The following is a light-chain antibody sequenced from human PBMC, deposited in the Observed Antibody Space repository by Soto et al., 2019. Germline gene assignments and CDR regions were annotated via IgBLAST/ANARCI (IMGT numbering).Light chain of an antibody. CDR1: QSISNS. CDR3: QHYSSYSRT. CDR2: DAS. Sequence: DIQMSQSPSTLSASVGDRVTITCRASQSISNSLAWYQQKPGKAPKLLLSDASTLERGVPSRFSGSGSGTEFTLTISSLQPVDFATYYCQHYSSYSRTFGQGTNVAIK. J-gene: IGKJ1*01. V-gene: IGKV1-5*01.